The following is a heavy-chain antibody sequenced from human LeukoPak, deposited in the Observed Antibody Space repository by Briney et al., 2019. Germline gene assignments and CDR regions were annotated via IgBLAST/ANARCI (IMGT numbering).Heavy chain of an antibody. CDR2: IYPGGYEN. CDR3: AIPPGYCGNDCSFDH. Sequence: GASLKISCEGSGYSFSNYWIGLVRQMPGKGLEWMVIIYPGGYENRYSPSFQGLVTNSVDKSISTAYLQWSSLKDSDTAMYYCAIPPGYCGNDCSFDHWGQGTLVTVSS. J-gene: IGHJ4*01. CDR1: GYSFSNYW. V-gene: IGHV5-51*01. D-gene: IGHD2-21*02.